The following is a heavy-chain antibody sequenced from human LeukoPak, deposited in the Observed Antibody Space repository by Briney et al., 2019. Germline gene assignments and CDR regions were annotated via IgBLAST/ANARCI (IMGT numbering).Heavy chain of an antibody. J-gene: IGHJ4*02. CDR3: AREVSDYVWGSYPTGYFDY. D-gene: IGHD3-16*02. CDR1: GFTFSNYG. Sequence: PGGSLRLSCAASGFTFSNYGLSWVRQAPGKGLEWVSGITGSGGSTYYADSVKGRFTISRDNSKNTLYLQMNSLRAEDTAVYYCAREVSDYVWGSYPTGYFDYWGQGTLVTVSS. V-gene: IGHV3-23*01. CDR2: ITGSGGST.